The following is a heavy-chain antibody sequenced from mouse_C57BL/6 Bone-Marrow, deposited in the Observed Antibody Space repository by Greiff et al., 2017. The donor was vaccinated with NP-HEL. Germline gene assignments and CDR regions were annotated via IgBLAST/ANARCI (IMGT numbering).Heavy chain of an antibody. Sequence: QVQLQQPGAELVRPGTSVKLSCKASGYTFTSYWMHWVKQRPGHGLEWIGVIDPSDSYTNYNQKFKGKATLTADTSSSTAYMQLSSLTSEDSAVYYCARYPITTVEYYFDYWGQGTTLTVSS. CDR2: IDPSDSYT. V-gene: IGHV1-59*01. D-gene: IGHD1-1*01. CDR3: ARYPITTVEYYFDY. CDR1: GYTFTSYW. J-gene: IGHJ2*01.